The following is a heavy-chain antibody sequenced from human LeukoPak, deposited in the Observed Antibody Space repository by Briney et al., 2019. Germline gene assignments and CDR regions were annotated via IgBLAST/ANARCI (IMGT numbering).Heavy chain of an antibody. Sequence: GGSLRRSCAASGFTFSSYEMNWVRQAPGKGLEWFSYISSSGSTIYYADSVKVRFTRSRDKAKNSLYLQMNSLRAEDTGVYYCARVAYGSGSYDYWGQGTLVTVSS. V-gene: IGHV3-48*03. CDR3: ARVAYGSGSYDY. CDR2: ISSSGSTI. D-gene: IGHD3-10*01. J-gene: IGHJ4*02. CDR1: GFTFSSYE.